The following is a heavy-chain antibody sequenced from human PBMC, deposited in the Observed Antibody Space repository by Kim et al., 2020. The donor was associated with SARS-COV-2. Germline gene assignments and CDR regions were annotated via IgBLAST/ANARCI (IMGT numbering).Heavy chain of an antibody. CDR3: AKWADSGYAYGQRGYLDY. V-gene: IGHV3-23*03. D-gene: IGHD5-18*01. J-gene: IGHJ4*02. CDR2: IHSGGSST. Sequence: GGSLRLSCAASGFTFSTYAMSWVRQAPGKGLEWVSGIHSGGSSTYFADSVKGRFTISRDDSKGTLYLDRKSLRAEDTALYYCAKWADSGYAYGQRGYLDYWGQGTLVTVSS. CDR1: GFTFSTYA.